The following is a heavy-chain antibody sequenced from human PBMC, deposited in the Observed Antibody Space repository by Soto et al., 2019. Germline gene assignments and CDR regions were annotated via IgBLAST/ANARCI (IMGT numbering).Heavy chain of an antibody. CDR1: GDSISDSY. J-gene: IGHJ5*02. CDR3: ARGSITMIRGLAYTGFGP. D-gene: IGHD3-10*01. V-gene: IGHV4-59*01. CDR2: IYDRGNP. Sequence: SETLSLTCNFSGDSISDSYWSWIRQPPGKGKEWIGYIYDRGNPKYNPSLKSRVTISVDTSKNQFSLKLTSVTPADTADYYCARGSITMIRGLAYTGFGPWGQGTLVTDSS.